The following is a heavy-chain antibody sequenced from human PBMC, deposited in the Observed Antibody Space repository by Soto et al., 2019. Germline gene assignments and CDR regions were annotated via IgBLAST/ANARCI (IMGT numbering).Heavy chain of an antibody. J-gene: IGHJ5*02. CDR2: IYYRGST. V-gene: IGHV4-61*01. CDR3: ARVDYDISGDILFLFDP. D-gene: IGHD3-22*01. CDR1: GGSVSSGSYY. Sequence: QVQLQESGPGLVKPSETLSLTCTVSGGSVSSGSYYWSWIRQPPGKGLEWIGYIYYRGSTNYKPSLKSRVTIAVDTSKNQFSLKLSSVTAADTAVYYCARVDYDISGDILFLFDPWGQGTLVTVSS.